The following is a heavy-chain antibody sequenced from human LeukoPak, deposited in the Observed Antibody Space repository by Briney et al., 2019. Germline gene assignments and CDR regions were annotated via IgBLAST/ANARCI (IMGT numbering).Heavy chain of an antibody. J-gene: IGHJ4*02. Sequence: PGGSLRLSCAASGFTLRSYTMNWVRQAPGKGLEWVSSIGISSNKIYYADSVKGRFIISRDNSKNTLYLQMNSLRAEDTAVYYCAKSSILTGYSTGAFDYWGQGTLVTVSS. D-gene: IGHD3-9*01. CDR1: GFTLRSYT. V-gene: IGHV3-21*04. CDR3: AKSSILTGYSTGAFDY. CDR2: IGISSNKI.